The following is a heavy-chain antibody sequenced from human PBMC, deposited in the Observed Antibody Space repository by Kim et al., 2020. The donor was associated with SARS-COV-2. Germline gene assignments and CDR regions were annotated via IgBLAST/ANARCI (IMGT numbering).Heavy chain of an antibody. J-gene: IGHJ4*02. V-gene: IGHV3-23*01. CDR3: AKGGLARFDY. CDR2: ST. Sequence: STNYADSVKGRYTNSRNNSKNTLYLQMNSLRAEDTGVYYCAKGGLARFDYWGQRTLVTVSS. D-gene: IGHD6-6*01.